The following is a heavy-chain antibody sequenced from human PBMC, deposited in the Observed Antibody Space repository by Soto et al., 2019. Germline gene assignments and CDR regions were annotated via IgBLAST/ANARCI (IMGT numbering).Heavy chain of an antibody. CDR1: GYTLTELS. CDR3: ATDWGRAVAFDY. Sequence: ASVKVSCKVSGYTLTELSMHWVRQAPGKGLEWMGGFDPEDGETIYAQKFQGRLTMTEDTSTDTAYMELSSLRSEDTAVYYCATDWGRAVAFDYWGQGTLVTVSS. CDR2: FDPEDGET. D-gene: IGHD6-19*01. J-gene: IGHJ4*02. V-gene: IGHV1-24*01.